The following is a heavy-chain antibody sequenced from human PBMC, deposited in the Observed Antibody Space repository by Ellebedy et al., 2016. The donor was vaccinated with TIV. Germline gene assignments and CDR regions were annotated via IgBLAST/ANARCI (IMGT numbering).Heavy chain of an antibody. CDR3: ARDYPYYESGNY. Sequence: AASVKVSCKASGYTFNNYGINWVRQAPGQGLEWMGLIYPSSDDTYSAQSLQGRLTMTTDTSTTTVYMELRSLRSDDTAVYYCARDYPYYESGNYWGQGTLVTVSS. V-gene: IGHV1-18*01. CDR1: GYTFNNYG. D-gene: IGHD3-22*01. CDR2: IYPSSDDT. J-gene: IGHJ4*02.